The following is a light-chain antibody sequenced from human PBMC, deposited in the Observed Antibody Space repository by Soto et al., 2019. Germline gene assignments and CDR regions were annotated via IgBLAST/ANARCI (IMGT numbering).Light chain of an antibody. CDR1: QDISTS. CDR2: PAS. V-gene: IGKV1-9*01. Sequence: DIQLTQSPSFLSASVGDRVTVSCRASQDISTSLAWFQQKAGKVPQLLVYPASTLQDGVPSRFSGSGSGTDFTLTSNNLPAEDVATYLCQHLRTYPLSFGPGTQLEIK. CDR3: QHLRTYPLS. J-gene: IGKJ2*03.